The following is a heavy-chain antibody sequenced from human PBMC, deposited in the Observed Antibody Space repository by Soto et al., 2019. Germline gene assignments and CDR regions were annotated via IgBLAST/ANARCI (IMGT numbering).Heavy chain of an antibody. CDR3: AGDRYYGPDY. CDR2: INSDGTRM. Sequence: GVLRLSCAASGFTFGNYWMHWVRQAPGKGLLWVSRINSDGTRMNYADSVKGRFTISRDNAENTLSLQMNSLRAEDTAVYYCAGDRYYGPDYWGQGTLVTVSS. J-gene: IGHJ4*02. V-gene: IGHV3-74*01. CDR1: GFTFGNYW. D-gene: IGHD3-10*01.